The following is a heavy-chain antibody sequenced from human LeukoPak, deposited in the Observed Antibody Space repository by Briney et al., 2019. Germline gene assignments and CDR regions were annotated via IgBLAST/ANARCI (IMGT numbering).Heavy chain of an antibody. CDR1: GGSISRDSYY. CDR3: ARHFSNGWVYYYGMDV. Sequence: SETLSLTCTVSGGSISRDSYYWGWIRQPPGKGLQWIGSIYYSGSTYYSSSLKSRVTMSVDTSKNQFSLKLSSVTAADTAVYYCARHFSNGWVYYYGMDVWGQGTTVTVSS. J-gene: IGHJ6*02. D-gene: IGHD6-19*01. CDR2: IYYSGST. V-gene: IGHV4-39*01.